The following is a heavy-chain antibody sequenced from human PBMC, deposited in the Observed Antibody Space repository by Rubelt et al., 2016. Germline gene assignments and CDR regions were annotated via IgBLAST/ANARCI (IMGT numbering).Heavy chain of an antibody. CDR3: ASEGKMSSDY. Sequence: QVQLVQSGAEVKKPGSSVKVSCKASGGTFSSYAISWVRQAPGQGLEWMGRIIPILGIANYAQKFQGRVTITADKSTSTAYMELRSLRSEDTAVYYCASEGKMSSDYWGQGTLVTVSS. J-gene: IGHJ4*02. D-gene: IGHD5-24*01. CDR1: GGTFSSYA. CDR2: IIPILGIA. V-gene: IGHV1-69*04.